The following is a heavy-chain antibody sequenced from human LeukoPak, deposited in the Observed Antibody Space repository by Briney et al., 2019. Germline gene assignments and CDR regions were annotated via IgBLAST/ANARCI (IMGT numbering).Heavy chain of an antibody. CDR2: ISWNSGSI. D-gene: IGHD4-17*01. J-gene: IGHJ4*02. V-gene: IGHV3-9*01. CDR3: AKDMNYGDYGPLDY. CDR1: GFTFDDYA. Sequence: PGGSLRLSFAACGFTFDDYAMNWVRQAPGKGLEWVAGISWNSGSIGYADAVKGRFTISRDNAKNCLYLQVNSLRAEDTALYYCAKDMNYGDYGPLDYWGQGALVTVSS.